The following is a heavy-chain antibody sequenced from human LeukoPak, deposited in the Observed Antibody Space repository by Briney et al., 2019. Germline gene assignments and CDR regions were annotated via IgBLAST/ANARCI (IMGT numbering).Heavy chain of an antibody. CDR1: GYTFTGYY. J-gene: IGHJ4*02. V-gene: IGHV1-2*02. CDR2: INPNSGGT. Sequence: ASVTVSCKASGYTFTGYYMHWVRQAPGQGLEWMGWINPNSGGTNYAQKFQGRVTMTRDTSISTAYMELSRLRSDDTAVYYCARVLWSGEYSSSSGDYWGQGTLVTVSS. CDR3: ARVLWSGEYSSSSGDY. D-gene: IGHD6-6*01.